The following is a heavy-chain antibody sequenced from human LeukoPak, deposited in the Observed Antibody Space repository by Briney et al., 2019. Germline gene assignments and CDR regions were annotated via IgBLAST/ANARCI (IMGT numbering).Heavy chain of an antibody. Sequence: ASVTVSCKVSGYTLTELSMHWVRQAPGKGLEWMGGFDPEDGETIYAQKFQGRVTMTEDTSTDTAYMELSSLRSEDTAVYYCAGWSSGSYYYVDYWGQGTLVTVSS. CDR2: FDPEDGET. D-gene: IGHD3-22*01. CDR1: GYTLTELS. CDR3: AGWSSGSYYYVDY. J-gene: IGHJ4*02. V-gene: IGHV1-24*01.